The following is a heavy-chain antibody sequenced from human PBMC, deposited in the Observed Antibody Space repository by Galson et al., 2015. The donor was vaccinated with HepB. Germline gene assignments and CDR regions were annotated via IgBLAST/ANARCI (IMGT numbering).Heavy chain of an antibody. CDR3: AREPHATRRDGYNHVLFFDY. CDR2: IWYDGSNK. CDR1: GFTFSSYG. Sequence: SLRLSCAASGFTFSSYGMHWVRQAPGKGLEWVAVIWYDGSNKYYADSVKGRFTISRDNSKNTLYLQMNSLRAEDTAVYYCAREPHATRRDGYNHVLFFDYWGQGTLVTVSS. D-gene: IGHD5-24*01. V-gene: IGHV3-33*01. J-gene: IGHJ4*02.